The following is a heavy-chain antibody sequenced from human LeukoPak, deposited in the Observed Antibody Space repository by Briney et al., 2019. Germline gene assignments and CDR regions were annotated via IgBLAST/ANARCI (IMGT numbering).Heavy chain of an antibody. J-gene: IGHJ3*02. CDR2: IKSKTDGGTT. CDR3: TTPEVPYAFDI. CDR1: GFTFSSYA. V-gene: IGHV3-15*01. Sequence: GGSLRLSCAASGFTFSSYAMSWVRQAPGKGLEWVGRIKSKTDGGTTDYAAPVKGRFTISRDDSKNTLYLQMNSLKTEDTAVYYCTTPEVPYAFDIWGQGTMVTVSS. D-gene: IGHD1-1*01.